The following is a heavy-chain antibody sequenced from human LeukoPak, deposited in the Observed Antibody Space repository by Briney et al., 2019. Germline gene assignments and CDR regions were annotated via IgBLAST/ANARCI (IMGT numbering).Heavy chain of an antibody. J-gene: IGHJ4*02. CDR2: ISGSGGST. V-gene: IGHV3-23*01. Sequence: GGSLRLSCAASGFTFSSYAMSWVRQAPGKGLEWVSAISGSGGSTYYADSVKGRFTISRDNSKNTLYLQMNSLRAEDTAVYYCATDNVRYFDWLLSPRDDYWGQGTLVTVSS. CDR1: GFTFSSYA. D-gene: IGHD3-9*01. CDR3: ATDNVRYFDWLLSPRDDY.